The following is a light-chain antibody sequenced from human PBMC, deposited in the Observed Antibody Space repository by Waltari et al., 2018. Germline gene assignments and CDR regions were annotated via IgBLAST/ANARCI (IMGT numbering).Light chain of an antibody. CDR2: DVN. V-gene: IGLV2-14*03. Sequence: QSALTQPASVSGSPGQSITISCTGSSSDVGRHDSVSWYQDHPGQAPNVIIFDVNNRPSGVSDRFSASKSGNTASLTISGLQAEDEATYYCSSQSIDDVLIFGGGTKLTVL. CDR3: SSQSIDDVLI. J-gene: IGLJ2*01. CDR1: SSDVGRHDS.